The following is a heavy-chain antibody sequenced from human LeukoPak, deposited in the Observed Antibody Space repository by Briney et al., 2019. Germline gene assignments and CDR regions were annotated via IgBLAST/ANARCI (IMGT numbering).Heavy chain of an antibody. CDR2: VNRDGSET. Sequence: AGGSLRLSCAASGLALSSHWMTWVRQVPGRGPEWVANVNRDGSETYYLDSVKGRFTISKDNAKNSLCLQMNSLRAEDTALYHCARNNGMDVWGQGTTVIVPS. CDR3: ARNNGMDV. V-gene: IGHV3-7*03. CDR1: GLALSSHW. J-gene: IGHJ6*02.